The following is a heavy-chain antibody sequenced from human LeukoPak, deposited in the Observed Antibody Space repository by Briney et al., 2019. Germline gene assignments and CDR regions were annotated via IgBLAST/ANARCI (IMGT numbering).Heavy chain of an antibody. D-gene: IGHD2-21*02. CDR2: INPSGGST. J-gene: IGHJ4*02. CDR3: ARGGVVVTAPTFDY. V-gene: IGHV1-46*01. Sequence: ASVKVSCKASGYTFTSYYMHGVRRPPGQGLEGMEKINPSGGSTSYAQKFQGRVTMTRDTSTSTVYMELSSLRSEDTAVYYCARGGVVVTAPTFDYWGQGTLVTVSS. CDR1: GYTFTSYY.